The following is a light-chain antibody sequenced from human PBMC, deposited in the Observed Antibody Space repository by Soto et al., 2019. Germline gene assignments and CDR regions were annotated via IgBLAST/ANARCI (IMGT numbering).Light chain of an antibody. V-gene: IGKV3-20*01. J-gene: IGKJ1*01. CDR2: GAS. Sequence: EIVLTQSPGTLSLSPGERATLSCRASQSVSSSYLAWYQQKPGQAPRLLSYGASSRATGIPDRFSGSGSGTDFTLTISRLEPADFAVYYCQQYGSSPWTFGQGTKVEIK. CDR3: QQYGSSPWT. CDR1: QSVSSSY.